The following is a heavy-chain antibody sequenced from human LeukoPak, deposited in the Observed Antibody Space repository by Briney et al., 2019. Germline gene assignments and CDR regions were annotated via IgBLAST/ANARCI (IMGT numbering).Heavy chain of an antibody. D-gene: IGHD6-19*01. CDR1: GYTFTSYG. CDR2: ISAYNGNT. CDR3: ATKQWLVPFAY. Sequence: ASVKVSCKASGYTFTSYGISWVRQAPGHGLEWMGWISAYNGNTNYAQKLQGRVTMTTDTSTSTAYMELRSLRSDDTAVYYCATKQWLVPFAYWGQGTLVTVSS. V-gene: IGHV1-18*01. J-gene: IGHJ4*02.